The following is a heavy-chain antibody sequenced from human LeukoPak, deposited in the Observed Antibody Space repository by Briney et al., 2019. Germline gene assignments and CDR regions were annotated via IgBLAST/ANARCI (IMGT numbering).Heavy chain of an antibody. Sequence: VASVKVSCKASGYTFTGYYMHWVRRAPGQGLGWMGWINPNSGGTNYAQKFQGRVTMTRDTSISTAYMELSRLRSDDTAVYYCARAQWDSSSWYASTTFDYWGQGTLVTVSS. V-gene: IGHV1-2*02. CDR3: ARAQWDSSSWYASTTFDY. CDR2: INPNSGGT. J-gene: IGHJ4*02. D-gene: IGHD6-13*01. CDR1: GYTFTGYY.